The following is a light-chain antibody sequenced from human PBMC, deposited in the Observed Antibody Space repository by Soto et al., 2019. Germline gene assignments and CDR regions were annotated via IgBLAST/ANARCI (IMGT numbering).Light chain of an antibody. CDR2: GAS. V-gene: IGKV3-15*01. Sequence: EIVMTQAPATLSVSPGERATLSCRASQSVRSNLAWYQQKPGQAPRLLIYGASTRATGIPARFSGSGSGTEFTLTISSLQSEDFEVYYCQQYKNWPPLTFGQGTRLEIK. CDR3: QQYKNWPPLT. J-gene: IGKJ5*01. CDR1: QSVRSN.